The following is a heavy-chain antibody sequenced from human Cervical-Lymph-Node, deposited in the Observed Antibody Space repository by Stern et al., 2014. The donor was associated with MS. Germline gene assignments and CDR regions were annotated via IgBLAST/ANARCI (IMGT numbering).Heavy chain of an antibody. J-gene: IGHJ5*02. V-gene: IGHV4-39*01. D-gene: IGHD3-22*01. CDR2: IYYSGST. Sequence: QVQLQESGPGLVKPSETLSLTCTVSGGSISSSSYYWGWIRQPPGKGLEWLGSIYYSGSTYYNPYLKSRVTISVDTSTNQFSLKLSLVTAADTAVYYCARWAYSSGWYNWFDPWGQGTLVTVSS. CDR3: ARWAYSSGWYNWFDP. CDR1: GGSISSSSYY.